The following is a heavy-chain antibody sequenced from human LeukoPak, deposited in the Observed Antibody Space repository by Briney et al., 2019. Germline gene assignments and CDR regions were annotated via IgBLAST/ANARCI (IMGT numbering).Heavy chain of an antibody. Sequence: GGSLSLSCAASGFTFSTYWMHWVRQAPGQGLVWVSRFNSDGRSTYCADSVKGRFTISRDNAKNTLYLQMNSPRAEDTAVYYCARGLYYLDSWGQGTLVTVSS. CDR3: ARGLYYLDS. CDR2: FNSDGRST. CDR1: GFTFSTYW. V-gene: IGHV3-74*01. J-gene: IGHJ4*02. D-gene: IGHD2-21*02.